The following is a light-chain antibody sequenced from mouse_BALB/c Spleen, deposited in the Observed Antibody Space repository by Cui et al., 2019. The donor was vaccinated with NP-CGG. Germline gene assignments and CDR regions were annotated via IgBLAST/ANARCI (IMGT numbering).Light chain of an antibody. CDR2: GTN. V-gene: IGLV1*01. CDR3: ALWYSNHWV. CDR1: TGAVTTSNY. J-gene: IGLJ1*01. Sequence: QAVVTQESALTTSPGATVTLTCRSSTGAVTTSNYANWVQEKPDHLFTCLIGGTNNRPPVVPARFSGFLIGYKAALTITGAQTEDEAIYFCALWYSNHWVFGGGTKLTVL.